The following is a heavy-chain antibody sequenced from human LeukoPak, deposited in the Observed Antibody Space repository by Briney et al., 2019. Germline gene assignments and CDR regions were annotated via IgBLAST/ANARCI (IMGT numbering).Heavy chain of an antibody. CDR1: GFTFNYSW. V-gene: IGHV3-7*01. CDR3: ARVGIDYLASYHFDH. CDR2: IKQRGSEK. Sequence: GGSLSLSCGASGFTFNYSWMRWVRQAPGRGLEWVANIKQRGSEKSYVDSVKGRFSISRDNPKNSVFLQMNSLRAEDTAVYYCARVGIDYLASYHFDHWGRGTLVTVSS. D-gene: IGHD2/OR15-2a*01. J-gene: IGHJ4*02.